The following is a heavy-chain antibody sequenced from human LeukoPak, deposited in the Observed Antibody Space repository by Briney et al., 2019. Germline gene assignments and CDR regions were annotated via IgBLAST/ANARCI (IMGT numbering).Heavy chain of an antibody. Sequence: ASQTLSLTCAISGDSVSSNSAAWNWIRQSPSRGLEWLGRTYYRSKWYNDYAVSVKSRITINPDTSKNQFSLQLNSATPEDTAVYYCARDLITGTLYYYYYMDVWGKGTTVTVSS. J-gene: IGHJ6*03. CDR3: ARDLITGTLYYYYYMDV. D-gene: IGHD1-20*01. CDR1: GDSVSSNSAA. CDR2: TYYRSKWYN. V-gene: IGHV6-1*01.